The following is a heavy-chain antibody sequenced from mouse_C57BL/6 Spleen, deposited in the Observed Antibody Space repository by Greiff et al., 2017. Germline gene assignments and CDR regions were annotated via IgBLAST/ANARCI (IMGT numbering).Heavy chain of an antibody. CDR2: LSNKANTHAT. D-gene: IGHD1-1*01. CDR1: GFTFSDAW. Sequence: EVKLQASGGGLVQPGGSMKLSCAASGFTFSDAWMDWVRQSPEKGLEWVAELSNKANTHATYYAESVQGRFPISRDDSKSGVYLQMNSVRAEDTGIYYCTRSYYGSSWFAYWGQGTLVTVSA. J-gene: IGHJ3*01. CDR3: TRSYYGSSWFAY. V-gene: IGHV6-6*01.